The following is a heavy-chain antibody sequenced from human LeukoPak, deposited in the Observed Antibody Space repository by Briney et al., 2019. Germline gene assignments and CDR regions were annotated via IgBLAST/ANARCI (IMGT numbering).Heavy chain of an antibody. CDR2: IYYSGST. Sequence: SETLSLTCTVSGGSISSGDYYWSWIRQPPGKGLEWIGYIYYSGSTYYNPSLKSRATISVDTSKNQFSLKLSSVTAADTAVYYCARFYDYGDYEGSYFDYWGQGTLVTVSS. J-gene: IGHJ4*02. D-gene: IGHD4-17*01. V-gene: IGHV4-30-4*01. CDR3: ARFYDYGDYEGSYFDY. CDR1: GGSISSGDYY.